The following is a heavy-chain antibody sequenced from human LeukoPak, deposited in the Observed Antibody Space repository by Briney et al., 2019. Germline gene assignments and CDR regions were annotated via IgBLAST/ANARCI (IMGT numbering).Heavy chain of an antibody. Sequence: GGSLKLSCAVSGFTFSSSWMHWVRQAPGKGLVWVSHIKTDGSTTAYADSVRGRFTISRDNAKNTLYLQMNSLRAEDAAMYYCARDYGRSRDYGMDVWGQGTTVTVSS. V-gene: IGHV3-74*01. D-gene: IGHD3-10*01. CDR3: ARDYGRSRDYGMDV. J-gene: IGHJ6*02. CDR1: GFTFSSSW. CDR2: IKTDGSTT.